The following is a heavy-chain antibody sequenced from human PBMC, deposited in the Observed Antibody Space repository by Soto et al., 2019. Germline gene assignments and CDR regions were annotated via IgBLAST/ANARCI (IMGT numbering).Heavy chain of an antibody. Sequence: GASVKVSCKASGYTFTGYYMHWVRQAPGRGLEWMGWINPNSGGTNYAQKFQGRVTMTRDTSISTAYMELSRLRSDDTAVYYCARSRRGGYDFRFDPWGQGTLVTVSS. CDR1: GYTFTGYY. J-gene: IGHJ5*02. D-gene: IGHD5-12*01. V-gene: IGHV1-2*02. CDR2: INPNSGGT. CDR3: ARSRRGGYDFRFDP.